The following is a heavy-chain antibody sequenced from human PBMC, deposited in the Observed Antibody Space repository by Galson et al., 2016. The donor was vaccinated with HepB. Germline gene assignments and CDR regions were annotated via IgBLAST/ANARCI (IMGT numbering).Heavy chain of an antibody. D-gene: IGHD3-3*01. CDR3: ARGVSGVYNFWNRQYKYRFDT. Sequence: SETLSLTCTVSGGSISSNSWSWIRQSPGKGLEWIGYIHDSGSTNYNPSLKSRVTISEDTSKNQFSLKLSSVTAADTAVYYCARGVSGVYNFWNRQYKYRFDTWGQGTLVTVSP. CDR1: GGSISSNS. J-gene: IGHJ5*02. CDR2: IHDSGST. V-gene: IGHV4-59*01.